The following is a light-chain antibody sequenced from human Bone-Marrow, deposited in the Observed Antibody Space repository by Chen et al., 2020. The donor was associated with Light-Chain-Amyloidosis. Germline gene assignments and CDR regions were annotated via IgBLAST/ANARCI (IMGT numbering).Light chain of an antibody. Sequence: SYELTQPPSVSVSPGQTARITCSGDDLPTKYAYWYQQKPGQAPVLVIHRDTERPSGISERFSGSSSGTKATLTISGVQAEDEADYHCQSADSSDTYEVIFGGGTKLTVL. CDR3: QSADSSDTYEVI. CDR2: RDT. J-gene: IGLJ2*01. CDR1: DLPTKY. V-gene: IGLV3-25*03.